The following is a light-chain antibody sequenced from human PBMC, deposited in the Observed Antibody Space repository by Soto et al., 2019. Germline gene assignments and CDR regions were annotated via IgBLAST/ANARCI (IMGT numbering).Light chain of an antibody. V-gene: IGLV6-57*02. Sequence: NFMLTQPHSVSESPGRTVIISCTGSSGSVASNYVQWYQQRPGSVPTTMISEDSQTPSGVPDRFSGSIDSSSNSASPTISGLRTEDEADYYCCSYAGSSTFCWVFGGGTKLTVL. CDR3: CSYAGSSTFCWV. J-gene: IGLJ3*02. CDR1: SGSVASNY. CDR2: EDS.